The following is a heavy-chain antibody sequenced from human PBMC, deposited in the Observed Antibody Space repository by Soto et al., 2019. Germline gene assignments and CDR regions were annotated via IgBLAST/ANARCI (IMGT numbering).Heavy chain of an antibody. CDR3: AKFRGPSYSYYSMDV. Sequence: EVQLLESGGGLVQPGGSLRLSCAASGFTFGSYAMNWLRQAPGRGLECVSFISGSGRTTYYEDSVKGRFTVSRDNSKNTLYLQMNSLRAEDTALYYCAKFRGPSYSYYSMDVWGKGTTVTVSS. V-gene: IGHV3-23*01. CDR2: ISGSGRTT. D-gene: IGHD3-16*01. CDR1: GFTFGSYA. J-gene: IGHJ6*03.